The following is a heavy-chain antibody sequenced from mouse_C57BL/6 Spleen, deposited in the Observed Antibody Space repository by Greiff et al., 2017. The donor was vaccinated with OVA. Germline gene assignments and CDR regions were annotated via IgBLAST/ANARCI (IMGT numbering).Heavy chain of an antibody. Sequence: VQLVESGPGLVQPSQSLSITCTVSGFSLTSYGVHWVRQSPGKGLEWLGVIWSGGSTDYNAAFISRLSISKDNSKSQVFFKMNSLQADDTAIYYCARNLAGSSSYAMDYWGQGTSVTVSS. D-gene: IGHD1-1*01. CDR1: GFSLTSYG. J-gene: IGHJ4*01. CDR2: IWSGGST. V-gene: IGHV2-2*01. CDR3: ARNLAGSSSYAMDY.